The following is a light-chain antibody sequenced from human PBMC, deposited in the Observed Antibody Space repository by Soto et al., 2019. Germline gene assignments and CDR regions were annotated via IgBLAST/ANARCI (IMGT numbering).Light chain of an antibody. J-gene: IGKJ4*01. Sequence: DIQMTQSPSAMSASVGDRVTITCRASQCISSSLSWFQQKPGKVPERLIYAASTLQSGVPSRFSGNGSGTDFTLTISTLQPEDFATNYCLQHYSYPLTFGGGTKVEIK. CDR3: LQHYSYPLT. CDR1: QCISSS. V-gene: IGKV1-17*03. CDR2: AAS.